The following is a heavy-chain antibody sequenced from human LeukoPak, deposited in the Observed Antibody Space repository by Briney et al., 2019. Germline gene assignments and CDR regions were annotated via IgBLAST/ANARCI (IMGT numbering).Heavy chain of an antibody. CDR3: ARYRWFGELLYYFDY. V-gene: IGHV1-18*01. CDR2: ISAYNGNT. D-gene: IGHD3-10*01. Sequence: GASVKVSCKASGYTFTSYGISWVRQPPGQGLEWMGWISAYNGNTNYAQKLQGRVTMTTDTSTSTAYMELRSLRSDDTAVYYCARYRWFGELLYYFDYWGQGTLVTVSS. J-gene: IGHJ4*02. CDR1: GYTFTSYG.